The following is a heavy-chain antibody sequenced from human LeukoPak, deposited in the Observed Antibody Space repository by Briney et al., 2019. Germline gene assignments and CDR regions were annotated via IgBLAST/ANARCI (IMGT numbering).Heavy chain of an antibody. J-gene: IGHJ4*02. D-gene: IGHD6-6*01. CDR1: NGSFSTYN. CDR2: INHISTT. CDR3: ARVTARGARRGVYYFDY. Sequence: PSETLSLTCGVYNGSFSTYNWTWIRQPPGQGLEWIGQINHISTTNYNPSLKSRVTISVDTSKNQFSLKLSSVTAADTAVYYCARVTARGARRGVYYFDYWGQGTLVTVSS. V-gene: IGHV4-34*01.